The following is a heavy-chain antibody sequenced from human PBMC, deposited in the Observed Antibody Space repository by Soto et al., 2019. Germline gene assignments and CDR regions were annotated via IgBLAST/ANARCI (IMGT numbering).Heavy chain of an antibody. V-gene: IGHV4-38-2*01. Sequence: SETLSLTCAVSGYSISSGYYWGWLRQPPGKGLEWIGHMYHSGSIYYNPSLQSRVTISMDTSKNEFSLKLTSVTAADTAVYYCGRQKGGGIYGDYVADWGPGPLVTVST. J-gene: IGHJ4*02. CDR2: MYHSGSI. CDR3: GRQKGGGIYGDYVAD. CDR1: GYSISSGYY. D-gene: IGHD4-17*01.